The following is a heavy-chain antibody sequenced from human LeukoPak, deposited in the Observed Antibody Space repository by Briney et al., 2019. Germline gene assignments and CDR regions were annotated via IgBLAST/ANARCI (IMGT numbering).Heavy chain of an antibody. CDR2: ISSSSSYI. Sequence: GGSLRLSCAASGFTFSSYSMNWVRQAPGKGLEWVSSISSSSSYIYYADSVKGRFTISRDNAKNSLYLQMNSLRAEDTAVYYCARDGVAVAGTDYWGQGTLVTVSS. D-gene: IGHD6-19*01. CDR1: GFTFSSYS. CDR3: ARDGVAVAGTDY. V-gene: IGHV3-21*01. J-gene: IGHJ4*02.